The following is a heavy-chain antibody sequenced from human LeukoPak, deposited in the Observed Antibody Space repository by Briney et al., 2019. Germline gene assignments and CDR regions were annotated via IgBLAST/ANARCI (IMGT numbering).Heavy chain of an antibody. D-gene: IGHD6-19*01. Sequence: GGSLRLSCAAPGFSFSDHYMDWVRQAPGKGLEWVGRIRKEDDNYITQYAASVKDRFTISRDDSESSLYLHMNSLKVEDTALYHCARVYSSGWEVSDYWGQGTLVTVSS. J-gene: IGHJ4*02. CDR1: GFSFSDHY. CDR3: ARVYSSGWEVSDY. V-gene: IGHV3-72*01. CDR2: IRKEDDNYIT.